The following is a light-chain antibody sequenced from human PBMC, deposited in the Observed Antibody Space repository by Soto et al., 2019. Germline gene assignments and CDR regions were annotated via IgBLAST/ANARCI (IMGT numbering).Light chain of an antibody. CDR2: GAS. Sequence: EIVLTQSPGTLSLSPGERATLSCRASQSVSSSYLAWYQQKPGQAPRLLIYGASSRATGIPDRFSGSASGTDFTLTISSLQSEDFAVYYCQQYNNWPPITFGQGTRLEIK. CDR1: QSVSSSY. CDR3: QQYNNWPPIT. J-gene: IGKJ5*01. V-gene: IGKV3-20*01.